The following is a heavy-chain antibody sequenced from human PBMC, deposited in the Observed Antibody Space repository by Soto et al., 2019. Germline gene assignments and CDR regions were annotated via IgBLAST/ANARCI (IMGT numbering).Heavy chain of an antibody. J-gene: IGHJ4*02. D-gene: IGHD3-22*01. CDR2: IYHSGST. CDR3: TSSNYYDSSGNYSPYYFDS. CDR1: GGSMISYY. Sequence: PSETLSLTCTVSGGSMISYYWSWIRQPPGKGLEWIGYIYHSGSTYYNPSLKSRVTISVDRSKNQFSLKLSSVTAADTAVYYCTSSNYYDSSGNYSPYYFDSWGQGTLVTVSS. V-gene: IGHV4-59*12.